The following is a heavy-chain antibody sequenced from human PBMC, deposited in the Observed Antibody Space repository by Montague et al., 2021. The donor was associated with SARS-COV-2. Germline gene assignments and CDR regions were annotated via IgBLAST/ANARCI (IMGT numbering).Heavy chain of an antibody. CDR2: INHGGST. CDR1: GGSFSDYH. Sequence: SETLSLTCAVYGGSFSDYHWTWIRQSPGEGLVWIGQINHGGSTKYNPSLKSRVTISIDTSKKQFSLKSTSVTAADTAVYYCARGTLLQEHLWG. J-gene: IGHJ6*01. CDR3: ARGTLLQEHL. V-gene: IGHV4-34*01.